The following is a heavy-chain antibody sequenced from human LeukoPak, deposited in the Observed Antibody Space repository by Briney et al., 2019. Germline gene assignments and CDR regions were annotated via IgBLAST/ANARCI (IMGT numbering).Heavy chain of an antibody. CDR2: ISSNGYST. V-gene: IGHV3-64*01. D-gene: IGHD3-16*01. CDR1: GFTFGIYA. CDR3: AREATTKTGRVYYFDY. Sequence: GGSLRLSCEASGFTFGIYAMHWVRQAPGKGLEYICGISSNGYSTYYANSVKGRFTISRDNSKNTLYLQMGSLRDEDMAVFYCAREATTKTGRVYYFDYWGQGTLVTVSS. J-gene: IGHJ4*02.